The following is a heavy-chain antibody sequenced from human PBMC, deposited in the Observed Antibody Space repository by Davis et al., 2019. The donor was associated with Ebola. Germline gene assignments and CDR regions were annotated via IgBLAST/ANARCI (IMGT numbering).Heavy chain of an antibody. V-gene: IGHV4-59*13. D-gene: IGHD2-15*01. CDR2: VYSSGGI. Sequence: SEPLSLPCTVPGCSISGYYWSWIRQPPGKGLEWIGYVYSSGGIEYTPSLKSRVAMSVDTSKNQFSLKLSAVTAADTAVYYCARTDRFCSGGSCYSGDDFDYWGQGILVTVSS. J-gene: IGHJ4*02. CDR3: ARTDRFCSGGSCYSGDDFDY. CDR1: GCSISGYY.